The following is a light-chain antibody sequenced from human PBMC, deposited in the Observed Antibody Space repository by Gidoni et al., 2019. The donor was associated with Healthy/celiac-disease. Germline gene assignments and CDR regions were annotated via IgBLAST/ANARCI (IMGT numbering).Light chain of an antibody. CDR2: GAS. CDR1: QSVRSN. CDR3: QQYNNWPPFT. V-gene: IGKV3-15*01. Sequence: EIGMTQSPATLSVSPGESATLSCRASQSVRSNLAWYQQKPGQAPRLLIYGASTRATGIPARFSGSGSGTEFTLTISSLQSEDFAVYYCQQYNNWPPFTFGPGTKVDIK. J-gene: IGKJ3*01.